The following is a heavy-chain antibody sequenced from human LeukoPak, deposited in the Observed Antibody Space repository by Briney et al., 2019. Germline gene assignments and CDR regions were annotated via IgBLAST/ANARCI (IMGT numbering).Heavy chain of an antibody. CDR2: ISNDGGGT. CDR1: GFIFNNYG. J-gene: IGHJ5*02. CDR3: AKGSSGYFVDL. D-gene: IGHD3-22*01. V-gene: IGHV3-23*01. Sequence: GGSLRLSCAASGFIFNNYGLIWVRQAPGKGLEWVSAISNDGGGTNYADFVKGRFTISRDNSKNTLFLQMNSLRAEDTALYYCAKGSSGYFVDLWGQGALVTVSS.